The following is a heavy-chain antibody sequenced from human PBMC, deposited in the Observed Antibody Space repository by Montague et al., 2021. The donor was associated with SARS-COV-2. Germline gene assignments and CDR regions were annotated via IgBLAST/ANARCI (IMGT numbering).Heavy chain of an antibody. CDR3: ARFETSKFYSSGMDV. CDR1: GFTFSSIS. V-gene: IGHV3-21*01. J-gene: IGHJ6*02. CDR2: ISSESAYI. Sequence: SLRLSCAASGFTFSSISMNWVRQAPGKRLEWVSSISSESAYIVYAESVRGRFTISRDNAQNLLYLQMNSLRAEDTAVYYCARFETSKFYSSGMDVWGQGTT. D-gene: IGHD2-15*01.